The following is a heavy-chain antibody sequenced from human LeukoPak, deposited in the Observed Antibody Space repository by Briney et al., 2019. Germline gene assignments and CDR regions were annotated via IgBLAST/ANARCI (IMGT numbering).Heavy chain of an antibody. CDR2: IYPGDSDT. D-gene: IGHD6-19*01. CDR1: GYSFTSYW. Sequence: GESQKISCKGSGYSFTSYWIGWVRQMPGKGLEWMGIIYPGDSDTRYSPSFQGQVTISADKSISTAYLQWSSLKASDTAMYYCARPQAYSSGWYGGFDYWGQGTLVTVSS. V-gene: IGHV5-51*01. CDR3: ARPQAYSSGWYGGFDY. J-gene: IGHJ4*02.